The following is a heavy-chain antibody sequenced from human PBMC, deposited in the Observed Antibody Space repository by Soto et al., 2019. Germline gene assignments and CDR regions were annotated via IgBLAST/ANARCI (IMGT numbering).Heavy chain of an antibody. Sequence: QLQLQESGPGQVKPSETLSLTCSVSGGSISSSNYHWGWIRQPPGKGLEWIGTISFGGSTYYTPSLNSRLTISVDPSKSQFSLRLTSVTASDTAIYYCVRRGPGLATLLRGANYSDCWGPGTLVTVSS. J-gene: IGHJ4*02. CDR3: VRRGPGLATLLRGANYSDC. D-gene: IGHD3-10*01. CDR1: GGSISSSNYH. CDR2: ISFGGST. V-gene: IGHV4-39*01.